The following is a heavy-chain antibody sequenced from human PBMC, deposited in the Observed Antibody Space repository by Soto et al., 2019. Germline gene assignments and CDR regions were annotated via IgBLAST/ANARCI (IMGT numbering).Heavy chain of an antibody. CDR3: ARDVKYDAFDP. D-gene: IGHD1-1*01. J-gene: IGHJ5*02. CDR1: GGSVSSGSYY. CDR2: IYYSGST. V-gene: IGHV4-61*01. Sequence: SETLSLTCTVSGGSVSSGSYYWSWIRQPPGKGLEWIGYIYYSGSTNYNPSLKSRVTISVDTSKNQFSLKLSSVTAADTAVYYCARDVKYDAFDPWGQGTLVTVSS.